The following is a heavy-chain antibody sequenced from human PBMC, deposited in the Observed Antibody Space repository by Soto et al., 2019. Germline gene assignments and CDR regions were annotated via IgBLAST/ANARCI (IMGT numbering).Heavy chain of an antibody. Sequence: QIQLHESGPGLVKPSQTLSLTCTVSGGSIRSGNYYWSWIRQTPERGLEWCGYVHYSGNTFYNPSLKSRAIISLDTSSNQFSLNLSSVTAADSAVYYCAREIMAADHFDYWGQGALVTVSS. CDR3: AREIMAADHFDY. D-gene: IGHD6-13*01. V-gene: IGHV4-30-4*01. J-gene: IGHJ4*02. CDR2: VHYSGNT. CDR1: GGSIRSGNYY.